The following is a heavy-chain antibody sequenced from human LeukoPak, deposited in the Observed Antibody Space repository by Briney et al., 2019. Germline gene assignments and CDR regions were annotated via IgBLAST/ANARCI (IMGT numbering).Heavy chain of an antibody. CDR1: GGSISSGGYY. V-gene: IGHV4-31*03. CDR3: ARARRDGYCSSTSCQTSGFAY. CDR2: IYYSGST. J-gene: IGHJ4*02. D-gene: IGHD2-2*01. Sequence: SETLSLTCTVSGGSISSGGYYWSWIRQHPGKGLEWIGYIYYSGSTYYNPSLKSRVTISVATSKNQFSLKLSSVTAADTAVYYCARARRDGYCSSTSCQTSGFAYWGQGTLVTVSS.